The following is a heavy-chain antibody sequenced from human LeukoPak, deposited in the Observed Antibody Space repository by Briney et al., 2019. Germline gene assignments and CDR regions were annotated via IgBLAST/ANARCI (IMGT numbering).Heavy chain of an antibody. V-gene: IGHV4-34*01. CDR3: ARNPSMLRPYYFDY. CDR2: INHSGST. Sequence: ASETLSLTCAVYGGSFSGYYWSWIRQPPGKGLEWIGEINHSGSTNYNPSLKSRVTISVDTSKNQFSLKLSSVTAADTAVYYCARNPSMLRPYYFDYWGQGTLVTVSS. CDR1: GGSFSGYY. J-gene: IGHJ4*02. D-gene: IGHD2-21*01.